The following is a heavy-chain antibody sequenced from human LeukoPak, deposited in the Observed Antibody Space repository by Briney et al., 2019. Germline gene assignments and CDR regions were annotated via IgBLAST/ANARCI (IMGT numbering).Heavy chain of an antibody. D-gene: IGHD3-3*01. CDR2: INHSGST. CDR1: GGSFSGYY. Sequence: SETLSLTCAVYGGSFSGYYWSWIRQPPGKGLEWIGEINHSGSTNYSPSLKSRVTISVDTSKNQFSLKLSSVTAADTAVYYCARRKRYYDFWSGYSFDPWGQGTLVTVSS. J-gene: IGHJ5*02. CDR3: ARRKRYYDFWSGYSFDP. V-gene: IGHV4-34*01.